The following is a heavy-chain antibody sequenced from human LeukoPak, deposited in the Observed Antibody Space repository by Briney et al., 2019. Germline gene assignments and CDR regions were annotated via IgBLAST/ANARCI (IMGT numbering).Heavy chain of an antibody. Sequence: KPSETLSLTCTVSGGSITSYSWSWIRQPPGKALEWLALIYWNDDKRYSPSLRSRLTITKDTSKNQVVLRMTNMDPVDTATYYCARPYYYSSGYFDYWGQGTLVTVSS. CDR1: GGSITSYSW. CDR2: IYWNDDK. J-gene: IGHJ4*02. V-gene: IGHV2-5*08. D-gene: IGHD3-10*01. CDR3: ARPYYYSSGYFDY.